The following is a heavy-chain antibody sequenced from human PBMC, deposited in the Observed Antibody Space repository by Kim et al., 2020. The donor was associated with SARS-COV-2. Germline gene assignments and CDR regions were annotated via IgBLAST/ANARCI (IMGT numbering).Heavy chain of an antibody. V-gene: IGHV3-23*01. D-gene: IGHD3-3*01. CDR1: GFTFSSYA. Sequence: GGSLRLSCAASGFTFSSYAMSWVRQAPGKGLEWVSAISGSGGSTYYADSVKGRFTISRDNSKNTLYLQMNSLRAEDTAVYYCAKAQRRILTIFGVEYYYMDVWGKGTTVTVSS. CDR2: ISGSGGST. CDR3: AKAQRRILTIFGVEYYYMDV. J-gene: IGHJ6*03.